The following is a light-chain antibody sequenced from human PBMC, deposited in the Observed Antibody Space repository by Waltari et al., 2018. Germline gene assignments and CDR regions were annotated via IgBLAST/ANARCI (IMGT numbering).Light chain of an antibody. Sequence: SSELTQGPAVSVALGQTVKITCQGDSLRTSSDSWYQGKPGQAPVLVLFGKDKRPSGIPDRISGYTSGTTSSLTITGAQAEDEADYYCHSRKGSDNQVVFGGGTKLTVL. CDR1: SLRTSS. CDR2: GKD. CDR3: HSRKGSDNQVV. J-gene: IGLJ3*02. V-gene: IGLV3-19*01.